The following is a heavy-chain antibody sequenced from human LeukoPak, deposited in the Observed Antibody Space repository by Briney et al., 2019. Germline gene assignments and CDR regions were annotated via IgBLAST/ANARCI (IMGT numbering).Heavy chain of an antibody. J-gene: IGHJ5*02. CDR1: LYTLSPDY. CDR2: RNPRSGCK. Sequence: ASVWVSSAAFLYTLSPDYISTVRQTPGHKGVRGGGRNPRSGCKNYAHSFKGRVTMTRDTSISTAYMELSRLRSDDTAVYYCARGYCSGGTCYLVENWLDPWGQGTLVTVSS. V-gene: IGHV1-2*07. D-gene: IGHD2-15*01. CDR3: ARGYCSGGTCYLVENWLDP.